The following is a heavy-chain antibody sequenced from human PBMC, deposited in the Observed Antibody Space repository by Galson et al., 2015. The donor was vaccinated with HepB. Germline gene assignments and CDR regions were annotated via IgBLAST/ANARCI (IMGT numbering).Heavy chain of an antibody. J-gene: IGHJ3*01. CDR3: ARGGGYSGYETRAFDV. CDR2: IIPIFGTA. D-gene: IGHD5-12*01. Sequence: SVKVSCKASGGAFSSYAISWVRQAPGQGLEWMGGIIPIFGTANYAQKFQGRVTITADESTSTAYMELSSLRSEDTAVYYCARGGGYSGYETRAFDVWGQGTMVTVSS. V-gene: IGHV1-69*13. CDR1: GGAFSSYA.